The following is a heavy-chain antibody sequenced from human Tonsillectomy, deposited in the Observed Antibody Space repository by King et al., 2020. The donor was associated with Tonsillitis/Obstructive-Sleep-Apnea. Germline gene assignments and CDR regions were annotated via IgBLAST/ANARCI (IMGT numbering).Heavy chain of an antibody. CDR2: IKQDGSEK. D-gene: IGHD2-2*01. CDR3: ARVRPDIVVVPAAQDADWYFDL. Sequence: VQLVESGGGLVQPGGSLRLSCAASGFTFSSYWMSWVRQAPGKGLEWVANIKQDGSEKYYVDSVKGRFTISRDNAKNSLYLQMNGLRAEVPAGDYCARVRPDIVVVPAAQDADWYFDLWGRGTLVTVSS. J-gene: IGHJ2*01. V-gene: IGHV3-7*01. CDR1: GFTFSSYW.